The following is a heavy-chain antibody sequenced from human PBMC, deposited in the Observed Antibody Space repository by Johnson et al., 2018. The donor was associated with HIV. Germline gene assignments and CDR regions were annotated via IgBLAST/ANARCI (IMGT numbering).Heavy chain of an antibody. D-gene: IGHD3-22*01. CDR3: ARVGDRAMIVGGTDAFDI. CDR2: INWNGGST. Sequence: VQLVESGGGVVRPGGSLRLSCAASGFTFDDYGMSWVRQAPGKGLEWVSGINWNGGSTGYADSVKGRFTISRDNDKNSLYLQMNSLRAEDTALYYCARVGDRAMIVGGTDAFDIWGQGTMVTVSS. J-gene: IGHJ3*02. CDR1: GFTFDDYG. V-gene: IGHV3-20*04.